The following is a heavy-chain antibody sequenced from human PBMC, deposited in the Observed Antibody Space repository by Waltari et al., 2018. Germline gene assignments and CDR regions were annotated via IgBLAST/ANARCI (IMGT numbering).Heavy chain of an antibody. CDR3: ARLQVRGFGELLVGFGY. V-gene: IGHV5-51*01. D-gene: IGHD3-10*01. J-gene: IGHJ4*02. CDR2: IYPGDSDT. Sequence: GWVRQMPGKGLEWMGIIYPGDSDTRYSPSFQGQVTISADKSISTAYLQWSSLKASDTAMYYCARLQVRGFGELLVGFGYWGQGTLVTVSS.